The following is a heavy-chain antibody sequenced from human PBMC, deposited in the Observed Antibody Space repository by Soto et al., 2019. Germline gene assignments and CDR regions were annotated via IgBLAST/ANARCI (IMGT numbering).Heavy chain of an antibody. Sequence: PGGSLRLSCAASGFTFSSYGMHWVRQAPGKGLEWVAVISYDGSNKYYADSVKGRFTISRDNSKNTLYLQMNSLRAEDTAVYYCAKDRSLYYYYGMDVWGQGTTVTVSS. CDR1: GFTFSSYG. CDR3: AKDRSLYYYYGMDV. CDR2: ISYDGSNK. J-gene: IGHJ6*02. V-gene: IGHV3-30*18.